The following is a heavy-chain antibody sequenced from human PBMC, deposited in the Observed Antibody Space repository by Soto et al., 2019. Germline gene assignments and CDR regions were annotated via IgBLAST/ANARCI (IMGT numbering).Heavy chain of an antibody. V-gene: IGHV3-33*01. CDR3: ARDGVVVTAIHRYYYYGMDV. D-gene: IGHD2-21*02. CDR1: GFTFSSYG. Sequence: GGSLRLSCAASGFTFSSYGMHWVRQAPGKGLEWVAVIWYDGSNKYYADSVKGRFTISRDNSKNTLYLQMNSLRAEDTAVYYCARDGVVVTAIHRYYYYGMDVWGQGTTVTVSS. J-gene: IGHJ6*02. CDR2: IWYDGSNK.